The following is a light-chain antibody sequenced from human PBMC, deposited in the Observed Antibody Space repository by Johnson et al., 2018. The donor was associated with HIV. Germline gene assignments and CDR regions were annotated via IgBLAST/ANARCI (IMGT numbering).Light chain of an antibody. CDR1: SSNIGDNF. Sequence: QFVLTQPPSVSAAPGQRVTISCSGSSSNIGDNFVSWYQQFPGAAPKLLIFENYKRPSGIPDRFSGSKSGTSATLGITELQTGDEADYCCATWDSSLSTYVFGTGTKVTVL. CDR3: ATWDSSLSTYV. J-gene: IGLJ1*01. V-gene: IGLV1-51*02. CDR2: ENY.